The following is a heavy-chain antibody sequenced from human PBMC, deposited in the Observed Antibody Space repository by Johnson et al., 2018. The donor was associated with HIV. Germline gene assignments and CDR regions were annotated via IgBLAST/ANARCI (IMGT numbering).Heavy chain of an antibody. CDR3: ARDRVGFGQFDACDI. Sequence: QVQLVESGGGLVQPGGSLRLSCAASGFTFSSYAMHWVRQAPGKGLEWVAVISYDGSNKYYADSVKGRFTISRDNSKNTLYLQMNSLRAEDTAVYYCARDRVGFGQFDACDIWGPGTRVTVSS. V-gene: IGHV3-30-3*01. D-gene: IGHD3-10*01. CDR2: ISYDGSNK. J-gene: IGHJ3*02. CDR1: GFTFSSYA.